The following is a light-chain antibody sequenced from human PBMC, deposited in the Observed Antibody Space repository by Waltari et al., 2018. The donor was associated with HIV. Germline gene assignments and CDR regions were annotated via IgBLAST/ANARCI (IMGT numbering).Light chain of an antibody. V-gene: IGKV1-33*01. CDR3: QQYDDLEYT. J-gene: IGKJ2*01. CDR2: DAS. CDR1: QDIKHY. Sequence: EIQMTQSPFSLSASVGDRVTITCQASQDIKHYLNWYQQKPGKAPRLLIYDASSLETGVPSRFSGSGSGTHFTLTISSLRPEDTATYYCQQYDDLEYTFGQGTTLEMK.